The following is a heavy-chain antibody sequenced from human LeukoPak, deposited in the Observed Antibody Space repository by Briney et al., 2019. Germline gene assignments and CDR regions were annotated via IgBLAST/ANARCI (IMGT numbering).Heavy chain of an antibody. CDR3: AREYYDSSGYYHGWH. Sequence: GGSLRLSCAASGFTFSSYSMNWVRQAPGKGLEWVSYISSSSSTIYYADSVKGRFTISRDNAKNSLFLQMNSLRADDTAVYYCAREYYDSSGYYHGWHWGQGALVTVSS. V-gene: IGHV3-48*01. CDR2: ISSSSSTI. J-gene: IGHJ4*02. D-gene: IGHD3-22*01. CDR1: GFTFSSYS.